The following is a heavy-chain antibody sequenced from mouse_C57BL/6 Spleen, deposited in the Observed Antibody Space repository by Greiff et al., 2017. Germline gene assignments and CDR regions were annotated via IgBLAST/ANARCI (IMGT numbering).Heavy chain of an antibody. D-gene: IGHD1-1*01. CDR2: INYDGSST. V-gene: IGHV5-16*01. CDR1: GFTFSDYY. J-gene: IGHJ4*01. CDR3: ARGSSYAMDY. Sequence: VQLKESEGGLVQPGSSMKLSCTASGFTFSDYYMAWVRQVPEKGLEWVATINYDGSSTYYLDSLKSRFIISRDNAKNILYLQMSSLKSEDTSTYYCARGSSYAMDYWGQGTSVTVSS.